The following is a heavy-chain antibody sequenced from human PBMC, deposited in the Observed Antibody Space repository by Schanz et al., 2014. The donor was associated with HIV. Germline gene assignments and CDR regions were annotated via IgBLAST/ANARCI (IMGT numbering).Heavy chain of an antibody. CDR1: GFIFSNYG. J-gene: IGHJ4*02. CDR2: SSHDGSVK. D-gene: IGHD3-3*01. CDR3: AKASESIFGVEGLDF. Sequence: QVRLVESGGGVVQPGRSLRLSWVGSGFIFSNYGIHWVRQAPGKGLEWVAVSSHDGSVKFYGDSGKGRFTISRDTFKNTVYLQMNSLRSEDTAVYYCAKASESIFGVEGLDFWGQGTLVIVSS. V-gene: IGHV3-30*18.